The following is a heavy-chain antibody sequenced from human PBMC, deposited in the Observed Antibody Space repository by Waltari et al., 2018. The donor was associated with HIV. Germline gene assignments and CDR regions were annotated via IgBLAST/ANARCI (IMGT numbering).Heavy chain of an antibody. D-gene: IGHD3-3*01. Sequence: EVQLVESGGGLVQPGGSLRLSCADSGFTFGPLLSTWVRQAPGKGLEGLANIKQDGSEKYYADSVKGRFTVSRDNNKKSLYLQMSSLRAEDTAVYYCARDLKDYDFWSPVDVWGQGTTVTVSS. J-gene: IGHJ6*02. CDR1: GFTFGPLL. CDR3: ARDLKDYDFWSPVDV. CDR2: IKQDGSEK. V-gene: IGHV3-7*01.